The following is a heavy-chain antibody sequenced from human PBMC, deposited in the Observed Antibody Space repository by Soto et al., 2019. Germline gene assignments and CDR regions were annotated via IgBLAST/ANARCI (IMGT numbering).Heavy chain of an antibody. Sequence: QITLKESGPTLVKPTQTLTLACTFSGFSLSTTGVGVGWIRQPPGKALEWLALIYWNDDKRYSPSLKSRLTITKDTSRNQVVLTMTKLDPVDTATYYCARRPTASYYYDAFDIWGQGTMVTVSS. CDR1: GFSLSTTGVG. V-gene: IGHV2-5*01. D-gene: IGHD3-22*01. CDR3: ARRPTASYYYDAFDI. CDR2: IYWNDDK. J-gene: IGHJ3*02.